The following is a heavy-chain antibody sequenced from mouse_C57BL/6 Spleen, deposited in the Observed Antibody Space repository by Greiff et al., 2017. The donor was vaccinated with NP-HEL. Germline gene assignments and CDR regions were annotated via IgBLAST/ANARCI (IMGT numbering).Heavy chain of an antibody. CDR2: IYPRSGNT. D-gene: IGHD1-1*01. J-gene: IGHJ2*01. V-gene: IGHV1-81*01. Sequence: VQRVESGAELARPGASVKLSCKASGYTFTSYGISWVKQRTGQGLEWIGEIYPRSGNTYYNEKFKGKATLTADKSSSTAYMELRSLTSEDSAVYFCARDYYGSDYWGQGTTLTVSS. CDR3: ARDYYGSDY. CDR1: GYTFTSYG.